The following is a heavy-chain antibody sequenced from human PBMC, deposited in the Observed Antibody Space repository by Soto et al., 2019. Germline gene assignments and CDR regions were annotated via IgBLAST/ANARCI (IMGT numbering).Heavy chain of an antibody. CDR1: GFTFSKYA. Sequence: EVQLLDSGGGLVQPGGSLRLSCAASGFTFSKYAMTWVRQGPGKGLEWVSGISGSGGRSYYADSVKGRFTISRDNSKSTLYLQMNSLRAADTAVYYCAKAYFVWSSEQPYYFDYWGQGTLVTVSS. J-gene: IGHJ4*02. CDR3: AKAYFVWSSEQPYYFDY. D-gene: IGHD3-16*01. CDR2: ISGSGGRS. V-gene: IGHV3-23*01.